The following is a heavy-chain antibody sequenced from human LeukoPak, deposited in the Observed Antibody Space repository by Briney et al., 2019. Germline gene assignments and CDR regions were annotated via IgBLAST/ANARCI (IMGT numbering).Heavy chain of an antibody. CDR1: GGTFSSYA. J-gene: IGHJ5*02. D-gene: IGHD3-22*01. Sequence: ASVKVSCKASGGTFSSYAISWVRQAPGQGLEWMGGIIPFFGTANYAQKFQGRVTITADESTSTAYMELSSLRSEDTAVYYCARDSITMIRGVPWFDPWGQGPLVTVSS. CDR2: IIPFFGTA. V-gene: IGHV1-69*13. CDR3: ARDSITMIRGVPWFDP.